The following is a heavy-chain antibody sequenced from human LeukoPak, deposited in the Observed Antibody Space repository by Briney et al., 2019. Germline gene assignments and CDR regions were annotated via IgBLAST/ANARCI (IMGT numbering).Heavy chain of an antibody. CDR2: ISTSSSDI. CDR1: GFTFSTYR. V-gene: IGHV3-21*01. J-gene: IGHJ4*02. CDR3: ATTYYYDSSGHLFDY. D-gene: IGHD3-22*01. Sequence: GGSLRLSCAASGFTFSTYRMNWVRQAPGKGLEWVSSISTSSSDISYADSQKGRFAISRDNPNNSLYLQMNSLRAEDTAVYYCATTYYYDSSGHLFDYWGQGTLVTVSS.